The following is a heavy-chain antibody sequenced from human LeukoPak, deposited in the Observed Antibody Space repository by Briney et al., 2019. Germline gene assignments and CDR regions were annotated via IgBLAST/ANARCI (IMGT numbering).Heavy chain of an antibody. CDR1: GGSISSYY. CDR2: IYYSGST. Sequence: KPSETLSLTCTVSGGSISSYYWSWIRQPPGKGLEWIGYIYYSGSTNYNPSLKSRVTISVDTSKNQFSLKLSSVTAADTAVYYCAKVTPSYYYYYYYMDVWGKGTTVTVSS. V-gene: IGHV4-59*01. D-gene: IGHD4-23*01. CDR3: AKVTPSYYYYYYYMDV. J-gene: IGHJ6*03.